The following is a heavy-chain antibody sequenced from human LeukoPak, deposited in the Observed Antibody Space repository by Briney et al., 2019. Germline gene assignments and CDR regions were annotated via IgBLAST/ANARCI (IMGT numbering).Heavy chain of an antibody. CDR3: ARLFSSPKWLVRLYYYYYMDV. CDR1: GGSISSYY. CDR2: IFYSGST. V-gene: IGHV4-59*12. J-gene: IGHJ6*03. D-gene: IGHD6-19*01. Sequence: SETLSLTCTVSGGSISSYYWSWIRQPPGKGLEWIGYIFYSGSTNYNPSLKSRVTISVDTPKNQFSLKLSSVTAADTAVYYCARLFSSPKWLVRLYYYYYMDVWGKGTTVTISS.